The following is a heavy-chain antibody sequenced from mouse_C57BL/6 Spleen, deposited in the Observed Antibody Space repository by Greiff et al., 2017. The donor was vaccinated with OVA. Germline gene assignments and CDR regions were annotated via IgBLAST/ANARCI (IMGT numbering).Heavy chain of an antibody. CDR3: ARAHYYGSSPYWYFDV. J-gene: IGHJ1*03. D-gene: IGHD1-1*01. CDR2: IYPGDGDT. Sequence: VQLQQSGPELVKPGASVKISCKASGYAFSSSWMNWVKQRPGQGLEWIGRIYPGDGDTNYNGKFKGKATLTADTSSSTAYMQISSLTSEDSAVYFCARAHYYGSSPYWYFDVWGTGTTVTVSS. V-gene: IGHV1-82*01. CDR1: GYAFSSSW.